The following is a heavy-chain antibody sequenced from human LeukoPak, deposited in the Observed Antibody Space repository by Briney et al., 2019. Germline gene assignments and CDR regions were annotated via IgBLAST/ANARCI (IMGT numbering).Heavy chain of an antibody. V-gene: IGHV3-48*03. CDR2: ISSSGSDK. Sequence: GGSLRLSCAASGFPFSDHEMNWVRQAPGRGLEWVSYISSSGSDKYYPDSVKGRFTISRDNAKNSLYLQMNSLRAEDTAVYYCARDWGTTGTARGGFDIWGQGTMVTVSS. CDR3: ARDWGTTGTARGGFDI. D-gene: IGHD1-1*01. CDR1: GFPFSDHE. J-gene: IGHJ3*02.